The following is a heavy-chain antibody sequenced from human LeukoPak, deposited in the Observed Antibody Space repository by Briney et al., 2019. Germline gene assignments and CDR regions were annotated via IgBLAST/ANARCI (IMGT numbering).Heavy chain of an antibody. CDR3: AKAAAAPGFDF. V-gene: IGHV3-23*01. Sequence: GGSLRLSCAASGFTFSNAWMNWVRQAPGKGLEWVATVSGSGDRMYHADSVKGRFTISRDNSKNTIYLQMNSLRAEDAALYYCAKAAAAPGFDFWGQGTLVTVSS. J-gene: IGHJ4*02. D-gene: IGHD6-13*01. CDR1: GFTFSNAW. CDR2: VSGSGDRM.